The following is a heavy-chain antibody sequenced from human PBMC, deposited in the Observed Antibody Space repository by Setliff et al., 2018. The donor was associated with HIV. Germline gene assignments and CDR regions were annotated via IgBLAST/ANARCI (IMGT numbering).Heavy chain of an antibody. CDR3: ARCITSVGTRWFDP. V-gene: IGHV4-61*09. Sequence: SETLSLTCTVSGDSINRGSYYWTWIRQPAGKGLGWIGHIYSSGTTNHNPSLKNRVTISVDTSTNQFSLKLRSVTAADTAVYYCARCITSVGTRWFDPWGQGTLVTVSS. CDR2: IYSSGTT. CDR1: GDSINRGSYY. J-gene: IGHJ5*02.